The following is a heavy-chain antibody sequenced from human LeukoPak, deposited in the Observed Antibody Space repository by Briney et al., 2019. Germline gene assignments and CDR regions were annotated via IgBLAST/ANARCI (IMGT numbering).Heavy chain of an antibody. D-gene: IGHD6-13*01. CDR1: GFTFSTYW. J-gene: IGHJ4*02. CDR3: VRAGAGLDY. Sequence: GGPLRLSCAASGFTFSTYWMYWVRQAPGKGLVWVSRINGDGSSTSYADSVKGRFTISRDNDKNTLYLQMHSLRADDSAVYYCVRAGAGLDYWGQGTLVTVSS. CDR2: INGDGSST. V-gene: IGHV3-74*01.